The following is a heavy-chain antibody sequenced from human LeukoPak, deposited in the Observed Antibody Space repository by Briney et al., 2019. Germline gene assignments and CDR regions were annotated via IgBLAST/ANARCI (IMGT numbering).Heavy chain of an antibody. CDR2: ISSSSSYI. J-gene: IGHJ4*02. D-gene: IGHD3-10*01. CDR1: GFTFSSYS. Sequence: GGSLRLSCAASGFTFSSYSMNWVRQAPGEGLEWVSSISSSSSYIYYADSVKGRFTISRDNAKNSLYLQMNSLRAEDTAVYYCASTSSGVRGIDWGQGTLVTVSS. CDR3: ASTSSGVRGID. V-gene: IGHV3-21*01.